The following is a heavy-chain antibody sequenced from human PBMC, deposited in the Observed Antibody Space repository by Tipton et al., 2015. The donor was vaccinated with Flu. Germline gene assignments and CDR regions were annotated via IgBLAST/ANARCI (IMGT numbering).Heavy chain of an antibody. CDR1: GGSFSGYY. CDR2: ISHGGTT. J-gene: IGHJ4*01. V-gene: IGHV4-34*01. Sequence: TLSLTCAVYGGSFSGYYWSWIRQPPGQGLEWIGEISHGGTTNYNPSLKSRVTLSVDTSKNQFSLKLTSVTAADTALYYCARGHGSTDMYLDSWGQQTVVTVSS. CDR3: ARGHGSTDMYLDS. D-gene: IGHD5-24*01.